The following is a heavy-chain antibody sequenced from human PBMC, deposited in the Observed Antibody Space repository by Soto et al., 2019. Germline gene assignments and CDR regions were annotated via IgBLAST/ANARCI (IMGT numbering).Heavy chain of an antibody. CDR1: GFTFITYG. J-gene: IGHJ4*02. Sequence: EVQLVESGGGLVQPGGSLRLSCAASGFTFITYGMNWVRQAPGKGLEWLSYITTSSSTMLYADSVKGRFTMSRDDAKNSLYMQMDRLRAEDTAVYYCARDPGYCTSTSCYGGAFDYWGQGTLVTVSS. CDR3: ARDPGYCTSTSCYGGAFDY. V-gene: IGHV3-48*01. CDR2: ITTSSSTM. D-gene: IGHD2-2*01.